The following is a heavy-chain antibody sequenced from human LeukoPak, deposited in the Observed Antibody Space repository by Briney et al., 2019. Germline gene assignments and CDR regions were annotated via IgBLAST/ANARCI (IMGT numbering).Heavy chain of an antibody. V-gene: IGHV1-69*06. CDR1: GGTFSSYA. Sequence: GASVKVSCKASGGTFSSYAISWVRQAPGQGLEWMGGIIPIFGTANYAQKFQGRVTITADKSTSTAYMELSSLRSEDTAVYYCARDGGYFDWLWSPSVLWGQGTLVTVSS. CDR2: IIPIFGTA. D-gene: IGHD3-9*01. CDR3: ARDGGYFDWLWSPSVL. J-gene: IGHJ1*01.